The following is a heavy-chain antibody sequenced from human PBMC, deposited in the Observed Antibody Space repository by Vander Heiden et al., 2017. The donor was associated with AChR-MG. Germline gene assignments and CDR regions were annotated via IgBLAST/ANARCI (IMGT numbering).Heavy chain of an antibody. CDR2: INHSGST. D-gene: IGHD3-3*02. Sequence: QVQLQQWGAGLLKPSETLSLTCAVYGGSFSGYYWSWIRQPPGKGLEWIGEINHSGSTNYNPSLKSRVTISVDTSKNQFSLKLSSVTAADTAVYYCARSASMTFDYWGQGTLVTVSS. CDR1: GGSFSGYY. CDR3: ARSASMTFDY. J-gene: IGHJ4*02. V-gene: IGHV4-34*01.